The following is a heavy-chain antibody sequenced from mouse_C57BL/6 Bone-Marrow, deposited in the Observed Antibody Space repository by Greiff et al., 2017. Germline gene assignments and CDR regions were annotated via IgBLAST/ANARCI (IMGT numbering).Heavy chain of an antibody. V-gene: IGHV1-74*01. J-gene: IGHJ3*01. Sequence: VQLKQSGAELVKPGASVKVSCKASGYTFTSYWMHWVKQRPGQGLEWIGRIHPSDSDTNYNQKFKGKATLTVDKSSSTAYMQLSSLTSEDSAVYYCASLYYGNPFAYWGQGTLVTVSA. CDR3: ASLYYGNPFAY. D-gene: IGHD2-1*01. CDR2: IHPSDSDT. CDR1: GYTFTSYW.